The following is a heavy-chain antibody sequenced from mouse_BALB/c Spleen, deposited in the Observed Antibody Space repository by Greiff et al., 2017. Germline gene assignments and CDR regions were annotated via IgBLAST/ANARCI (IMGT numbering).Heavy chain of an antibody. CDR2: IWSGGST. D-gene: IGHD1-1*01. CDR1: GFSLTSYG. CDR3: ARTPYYGSSYPYFDV. J-gene: IGHJ1*01. Sequence: VQGVESGPGLVQPSQSLSITCTVSGFSLTSYGVHWVRQSPGKGLEWLGVIWSGGSTDYNAAFISRLSISKDNSKSQVFFKMNSLQADDTAIYYCARTPYYGSSYPYFDVWGAGTTVTVSS. V-gene: IGHV2-4-1*01.